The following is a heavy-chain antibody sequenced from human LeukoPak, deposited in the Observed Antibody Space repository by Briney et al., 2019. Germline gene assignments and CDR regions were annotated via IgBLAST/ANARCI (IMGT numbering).Heavy chain of an antibody. CDR1: GFTFSSYS. Sequence: PGGSLRLSCAASGFTFSSYSMNWVRQAPGKGLEWVSSISSSSSYMYYADSVKGRFTISRDNAKNSLYLQMNSLRAEDTAVYYCARERSGQLVSTRRYYFDYWGQGTLVTVSS. CDR2: ISSSSSYM. CDR3: ARERSGQLVSTRRYYFDY. D-gene: IGHD6-13*01. J-gene: IGHJ4*02. V-gene: IGHV3-21*01.